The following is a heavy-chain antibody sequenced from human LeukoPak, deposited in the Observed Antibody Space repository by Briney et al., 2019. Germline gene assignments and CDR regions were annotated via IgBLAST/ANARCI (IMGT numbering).Heavy chain of an antibody. D-gene: IGHD3-22*01. CDR1: GFTFSSYA. J-gene: IGHJ4*02. V-gene: IGHV3-30-3*01. CDR3: ARDLYYYDRSPYYFDY. CDR2: ISYDGSNK. Sequence: PGGSLRLSCAASGFTFSSYAMHWVRQAPGKGLEWVAVISYDGSNKYYADSVKGRFTISRDNSKNTLYLQMNSLRAEDTAVCYCARDLYYYDRSPYYFDYWGQGTLVTVSS.